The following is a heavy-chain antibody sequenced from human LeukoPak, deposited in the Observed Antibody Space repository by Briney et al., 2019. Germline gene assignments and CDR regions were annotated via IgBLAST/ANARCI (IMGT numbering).Heavy chain of an antibody. J-gene: IGHJ4*02. CDR2: TYYRSKWYN. V-gene: IGHV6-1*01. CDR3: ARGGRQQLPQFDY. CDR1: GDSVSSNSAA. Sequence: SQTLSLTCAISGDSVSSNSAAWNWISQSPSRGLEWLGRTYYRSKWYNDYAVSVKSRITINPDTSKNQFSLQLNSVTPEDTAVYYCARGGRQQLPQFDYWGQGTLVTVSS. D-gene: IGHD6-13*01.